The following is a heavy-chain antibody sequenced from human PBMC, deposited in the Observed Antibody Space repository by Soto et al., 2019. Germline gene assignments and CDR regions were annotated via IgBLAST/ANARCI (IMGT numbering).Heavy chain of an antibody. D-gene: IGHD2-21*02. J-gene: IGHJ4*02. CDR2: INHSGST. V-gene: IGHV4-34*01. CDR3: AREYGGNSGTFDY. Sequence: QVQLQQWGAGLLKPSETLSLTCAVYGGSFSGYYWSWIRQPPGKGLEWIGEINHSGSTNDNPSLKSRGTITVDTSKNQFSLKLSSVTAADTAVYYCAREYGGNSGTFDYWGQGTLVTVSS. CDR1: GGSFSGYY.